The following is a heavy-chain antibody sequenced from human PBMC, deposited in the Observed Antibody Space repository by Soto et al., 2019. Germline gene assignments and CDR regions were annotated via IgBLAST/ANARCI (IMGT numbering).Heavy chain of an antibody. Sequence: GGSLRLSCAASGFTFSSYAMSWVRQAPGKGLEWVSAISGSGGSTYYADSVKGRFTISRDNSKNTLYLQMNSLRAEDTAVYYCAKDHLLDDYIWGSYRRQELLQYYFAYWGQGTLVNVSS. CDR1: GFTFSSYA. J-gene: IGHJ4*02. D-gene: IGHD3-16*02. CDR2: ISGSGGST. CDR3: AKDHLLDDYIWGSYRRQELLQYYFAY. V-gene: IGHV3-23*01.